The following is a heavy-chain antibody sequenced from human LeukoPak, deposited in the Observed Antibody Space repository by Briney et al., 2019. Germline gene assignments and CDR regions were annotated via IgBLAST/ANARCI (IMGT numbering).Heavy chain of an antibody. D-gene: IGHD5-24*01. CDR1: GFSFSDHW. CDR3: ARDLGWLQSDY. J-gene: IGHJ4*02. V-gene: IGHV3-7*01. CDR2: IKKDGSEQ. Sequence: GGSLRLSCVASGFSFSDHWMNWFRQAPGKGLEWVATIKKDGSEQYYVDSMKGRLTISRDNAKDSVYLQIHNLRAEDTAVYYCARDLGWLQSDYWGQGTLVTVSS.